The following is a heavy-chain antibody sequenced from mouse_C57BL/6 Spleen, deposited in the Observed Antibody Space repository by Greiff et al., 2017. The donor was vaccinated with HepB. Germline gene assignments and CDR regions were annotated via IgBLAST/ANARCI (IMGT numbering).Heavy chain of an antibody. J-gene: IGHJ2*01. V-gene: IGHV1-69*01. CDR3: ARADGYYFGY. D-gene: IGHD2-3*01. CDR2: IDPSDSYT. Sequence: VQLQQSGAELVMPGASVKLSCKASGYTFTSYWMHWVKQRPGQGLEWIGEIDPSDSYTNYNQKFKGKSTLTVDKSSSTAYMQLSSLTSEDSAVYYCARADGYYFGYWGQGTTLTVSS. CDR1: GYTFTSYW.